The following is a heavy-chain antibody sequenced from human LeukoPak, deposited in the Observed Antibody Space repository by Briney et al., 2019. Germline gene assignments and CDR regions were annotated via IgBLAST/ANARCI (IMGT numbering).Heavy chain of an antibody. CDR2: ISYSGST. Sequence: PSETLSLTCTVSGGSISSYYWSWIRQPPGKGPEWIGYISYSGSTNYNPSLKSRVTISLDMSKTQVSLKLSSVTAADTAVYYCARAYYDNVWGTYRWLDPWGQGTLVTVSS. J-gene: IGHJ5*02. CDR3: ARAYYDNVWGTYRWLDP. D-gene: IGHD3-16*01. V-gene: IGHV4-59*01. CDR1: GGSISSYY.